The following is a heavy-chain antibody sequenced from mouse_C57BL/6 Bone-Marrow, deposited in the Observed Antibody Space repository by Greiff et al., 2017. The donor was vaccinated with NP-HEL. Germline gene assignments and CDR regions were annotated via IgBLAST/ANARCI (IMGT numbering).Heavy chain of an antibody. Sequence: VQLQQPGPELVKPGASVKISCKASGYSFTGYYMNWVKQSPEKSLEWIGEINPSTGGTTYNQKFKAKATLTVDKSSSTAYMQLKSLTSEDSAVYYCARFYGNYVYWYFDVWGTGTTVTVSS. V-gene: IGHV1-42*01. J-gene: IGHJ1*03. CDR1: GYSFTGYY. CDR3: ARFYGNYVYWYFDV. D-gene: IGHD2-1*01. CDR2: INPSTGGT.